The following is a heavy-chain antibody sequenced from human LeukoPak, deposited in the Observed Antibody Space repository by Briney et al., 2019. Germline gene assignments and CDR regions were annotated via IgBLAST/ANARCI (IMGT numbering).Heavy chain of an antibody. V-gene: IGHV4-39*01. Sequence: SETLSLTCTVSGGSISSSSYYWGWVRQPPGKGLEWIGSIYYSGSTYYNPSLKSRVTISVDTSKNQFSLKLSSVTAADTAVYYCARPGPGAAFDYWGQGTLVTVSS. J-gene: IGHJ4*02. D-gene: IGHD3-10*01. CDR1: GGSISSSSYY. CDR3: ARPGPGAAFDY. CDR2: IYYSGST.